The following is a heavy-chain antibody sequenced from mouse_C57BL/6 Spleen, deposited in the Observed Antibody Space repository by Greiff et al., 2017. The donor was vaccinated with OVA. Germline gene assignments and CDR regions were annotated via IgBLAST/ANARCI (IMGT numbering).Heavy chain of an antibody. CDR3: ARKGITTVALDY. Sequence: EVKLQESGGGLVKPGGSLKLSCAASGFTFSSYAMSWVRQTPEKRLEWVATISDGGSYTYYPDNVKGRFTISRDNAKNNLYLQMSHLKSEDTAMYYCARKGITTVALDYWGQGTTLTVSS. CDR2: ISDGGSYT. V-gene: IGHV5-4*03. CDR1: GFTFSSYA. D-gene: IGHD1-1*01. J-gene: IGHJ2*01.